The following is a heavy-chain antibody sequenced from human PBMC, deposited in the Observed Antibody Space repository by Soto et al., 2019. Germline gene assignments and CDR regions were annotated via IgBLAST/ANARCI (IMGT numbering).Heavy chain of an antibody. Sequence: LRLSCAASGFTFSSYGMHWVRQAPGKGLEWVAVIWYDGSNKYYADSVKGRFTISRDNSKNTLYLQMNSLRAEDTAVYYCARTGVWFGEGPYYYYGMDVWGQGTTVTVSS. J-gene: IGHJ6*02. CDR3: ARTGVWFGEGPYYYYGMDV. CDR1: GFTFSSYG. V-gene: IGHV3-33*01. D-gene: IGHD3-10*01. CDR2: IWYDGSNK.